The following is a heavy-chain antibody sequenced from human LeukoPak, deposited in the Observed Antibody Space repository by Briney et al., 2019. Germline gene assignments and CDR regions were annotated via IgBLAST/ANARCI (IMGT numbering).Heavy chain of an antibody. D-gene: IGHD3-16*02. Sequence: PGRSLRLSCAASGFTFDDYAMHWVRQAPGKGLEWVSGISWNSGSIGYADSVKGRFTISRDNAKNSLYLQMNSLRAEDTALYYCATSYVWGSYRHPPRYWGQGTLVTVSS. J-gene: IGHJ4*02. CDR2: ISWNSGSI. V-gene: IGHV3-9*01. CDR3: ATSYVWGSYRHPPRY. CDR1: GFTFDDYA.